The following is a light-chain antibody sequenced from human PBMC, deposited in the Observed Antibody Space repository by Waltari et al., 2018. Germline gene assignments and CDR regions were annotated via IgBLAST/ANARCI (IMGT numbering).Light chain of an antibody. Sequence: QSGLTQPPSASGSPGQSVTISCTGTSSDIGTSEFVSWYQLHPGKAPTLLIYAVAKRTSGVSVRFSGSKSGNTASLTVSGRQAEDEADYFCSSYGGSNNLLFGGGTKLTV. CDR2: AVA. CDR3: SSYGGSNNLL. J-gene: IGLJ2*01. CDR1: SSDIGTSEF. V-gene: IGLV2-8*01.